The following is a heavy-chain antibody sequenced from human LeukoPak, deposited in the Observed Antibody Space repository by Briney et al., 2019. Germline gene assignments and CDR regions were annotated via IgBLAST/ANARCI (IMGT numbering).Heavy chain of an antibody. CDR1: GYSINGGYH. D-gene: IGHD3-22*01. Sequence: PSETLSLTCAVSGYSINGGYHWGWIRQPPGKGLEWIGSLYYSGSAYHNPSLKSRVTMSLDTSKNQFSLRLSSVTAADTAVYYCARHRLFDTIGYYYDFDYWGQGTLVTVSS. J-gene: IGHJ4*02. CDR2: LYYSGSA. CDR3: ARHRLFDTIGYYYDFDY. V-gene: IGHV4-38-2*01.